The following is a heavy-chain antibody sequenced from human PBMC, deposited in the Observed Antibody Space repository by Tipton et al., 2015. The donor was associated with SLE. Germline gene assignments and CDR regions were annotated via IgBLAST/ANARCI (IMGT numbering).Heavy chain of an antibody. D-gene: IGHD2-2*01. V-gene: IGHV4-38-2*02. Sequence: TLSLTCTVSGFSISSSYYWNWTRQAPGKGLEWIASIYQRTSTYYTPSLKSRATISMDTSKNQFSLRLSSVTAADTAVYYCATSPLTLWGQGTLVTVSS. CDR3: ATSPLTL. CDR1: GFSISSSYY. CDR2: IYQRTST. J-gene: IGHJ4*02.